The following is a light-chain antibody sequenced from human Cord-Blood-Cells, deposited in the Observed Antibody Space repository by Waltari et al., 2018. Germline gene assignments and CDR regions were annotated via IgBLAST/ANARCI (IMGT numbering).Light chain of an antibody. V-gene: IGLV2-23*01. CDR3: CSYAGSSTFYV. CDR2: EGS. CDR1: SSDVGSYNL. J-gene: IGLJ1*01. Sequence: QSALTQPASVSGSPGQSLTIPCTGTSSDVGSYNLFSWYQQHPGKAPKLMIYEGSKRPSGVSNRFSGSKSGNTASLTISGLQAEDEADYYCCSYAGSSTFYVFGTGTKVTVL.